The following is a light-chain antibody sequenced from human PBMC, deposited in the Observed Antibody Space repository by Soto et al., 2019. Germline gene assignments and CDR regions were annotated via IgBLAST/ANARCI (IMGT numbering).Light chain of an antibody. Sequence: QSVLTQPASVSGSPGQSITISCTGTSNDVGSYSLVSWYQQYPDKAPKLIIYERTKRPSGVSNRFSGSKSGNTASLTISGLQAEDEAHYHCCSYAGGGLSLWVFGGGTKLTVL. CDR2: ERT. J-gene: IGLJ3*02. V-gene: IGLV2-23*01. CDR3: CSYAGGGLSLWV. CDR1: SNDVGSYSL.